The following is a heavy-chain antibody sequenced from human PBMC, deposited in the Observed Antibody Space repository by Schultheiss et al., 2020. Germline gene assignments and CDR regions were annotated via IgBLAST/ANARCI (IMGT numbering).Heavy chain of an antibody. D-gene: IGHD6-13*01. CDR1: GFTFSSYG. J-gene: IGHJ6*02. Sequence: WGSLRLSCAASGFTFSSYGMHWVRQAPGKGLEWVEVISYDGSNKYYADSVKGRFTISRDNAKNSLYLQMNSLRAEDTAVYYCARQQGSYYYYGMDVWGQGTTVTVSS. V-gene: IGHV3-30*12. CDR3: ARQQGSYYYYGMDV. CDR2: ISYDGSNK.